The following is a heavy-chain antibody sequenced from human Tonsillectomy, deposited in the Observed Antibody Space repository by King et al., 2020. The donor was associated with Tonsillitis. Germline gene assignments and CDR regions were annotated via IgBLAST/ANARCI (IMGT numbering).Heavy chain of an antibody. D-gene: IGHD2-21*02. CDR2: VRSEIDGGTT. CDR1: GYTFSNAW. V-gene: IGHV3-15*01. CDR3: MTTTLWGCWGKGTLVTAY. J-gene: IGHJ4*02. Sequence: QLVQSGGGLVKPGGSLRLSCAASGYTFSNAWMSWVRQAPGKGLEWVGRVRSEIDGGTTDYTAPVKGRVTISRDDSNNTLYLQMNRLKTEDTAVYYCMTTTLWGCWGKGTLVTAYWGQGTLVTVSS.